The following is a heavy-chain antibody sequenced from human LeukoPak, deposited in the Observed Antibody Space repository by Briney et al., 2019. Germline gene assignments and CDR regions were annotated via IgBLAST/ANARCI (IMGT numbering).Heavy chain of an antibody. J-gene: IGHJ6*03. Sequence: ASVKVSCKASGYTFTGHYMHWVRQAPGQGLEWMGWINPNSGGTNYAQKFQGRVTMTRDTSISTAYMGLSRLRSDDTAVYYCARVHSSSIFYYYMDVWGKGTTVTVSS. CDR3: ARVHSSSIFYYYMDV. CDR2: INPNSGGT. V-gene: IGHV1-2*02. D-gene: IGHD6-6*01. CDR1: GYTFTGHY.